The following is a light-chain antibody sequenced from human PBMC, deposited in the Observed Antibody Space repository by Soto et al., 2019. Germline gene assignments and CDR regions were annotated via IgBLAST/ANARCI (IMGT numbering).Light chain of an antibody. CDR2: EVS. CDR1: CSDVGGYNY. Sequence: QSVLTQPASVSGSPGQSITISCTGTCSDVGGYNYVSWYQQHPGKAPKLMIYEVSNRPSGVSNRFSGSKSGNTASLTISGLQAEDEADYYCSSYTSSSTRVFGTGTKV. J-gene: IGLJ1*01. CDR3: SSYTSSSTRV. V-gene: IGLV2-14*01.